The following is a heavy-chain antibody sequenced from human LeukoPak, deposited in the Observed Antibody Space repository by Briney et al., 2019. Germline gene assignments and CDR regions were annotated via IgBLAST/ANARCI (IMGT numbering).Heavy chain of an antibody. D-gene: IGHD1-26*01. CDR3: AKANSGSYSWLDP. CDR1: GFTFSSSA. V-gene: IGHV3-23*01. CDR2: ISVSGGST. J-gene: IGHJ5*02. Sequence: GGSLGLSCAASGFTFSSSAMSWVRQAPGKGLEWVSTISVSGGSTYYADSVKGRFTISRDNSKNTLYLQMNSLRAEDTAVYYCAKANSGSYSWLDPWGQGTLVTVSS.